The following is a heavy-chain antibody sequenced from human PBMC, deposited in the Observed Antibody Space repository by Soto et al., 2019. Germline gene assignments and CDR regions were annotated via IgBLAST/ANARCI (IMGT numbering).Heavy chain of an antibody. J-gene: IGHJ6*02. Sequence: LSLTCTVSGGSISSGDYYWSWIRQPPGKGLEWIGYIYYSGSTYYNPSLKSRVTISVDTSKNQFSLKLSSVTAADTAVYYCARVVLAAAHLRYYYYGMDVWGQGTTVTVSS. CDR3: ARVVLAAAHLRYYYYGMDV. CDR1: GGSISSGDYY. V-gene: IGHV4-30-4*01. D-gene: IGHD2-15*01. CDR2: IYYSGST.